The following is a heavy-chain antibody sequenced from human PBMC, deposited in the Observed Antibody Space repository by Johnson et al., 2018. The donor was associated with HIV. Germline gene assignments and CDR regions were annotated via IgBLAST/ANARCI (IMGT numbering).Heavy chain of an antibody. CDR1: GFTFSSYA. D-gene: IGHD3-10*01. CDR3: ARPPPFMGNYGSGSWWAFDI. J-gene: IGHJ3*02. CDR2: ISYDGSNK. V-gene: IGHV3-30-3*01. Sequence: QVEPVESGGGVVQPWRSLIPACPASGFTFSSYAMHWVRKAPGKGLELVAVISYDGSNKYYADFVKGLFTISRAKSKNTLYLQMNSLRAEETAVYYCARPPPFMGNYGSGSWWAFDIWGQGTMVTVSS.